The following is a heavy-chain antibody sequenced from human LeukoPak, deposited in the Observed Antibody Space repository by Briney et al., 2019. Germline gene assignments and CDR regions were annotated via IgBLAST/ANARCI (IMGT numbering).Heavy chain of an antibody. CDR3: AREPNAFDI. CDR2: IYYSGGT. J-gene: IGHJ3*02. V-gene: IGHV4-30-4*08. CDR1: GGSISSGDYS. Sequence: PSQTLSLTCTVSGGSISSGDYSWSWIRQPPGKGLEWIGYIYYSGGTYYNPSLKSRVTISVDTSKNQFSLKLSSVTAADTAVYYCAREPNAFDIWGQGTMVTVSS.